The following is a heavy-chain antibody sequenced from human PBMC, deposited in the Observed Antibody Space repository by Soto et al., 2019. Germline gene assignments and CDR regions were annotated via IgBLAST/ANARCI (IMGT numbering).Heavy chain of an antibody. J-gene: IGHJ4*02. Sequence: GGSLRLSCAGSGFTFSNYVMSWVRQAPGKGLARVSAISGSGGSTYYADSVRGRFTISRDNSKNTLYLQMNSLRAEDTALYYCAKVPVGATGRFDYWGQGTLVTVLL. D-gene: IGHD1-26*01. CDR3: AKVPVGATGRFDY. V-gene: IGHV3-23*01. CDR2: ISGSGGST. CDR1: GFTFSNYV.